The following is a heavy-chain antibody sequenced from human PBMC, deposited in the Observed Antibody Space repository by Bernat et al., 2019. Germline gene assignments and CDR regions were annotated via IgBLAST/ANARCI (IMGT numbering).Heavy chain of an antibody. D-gene: IGHD5-18*01. CDR1: GFTFNNAW. Sequence: EVQLVESGGGLVKPGGSLRLSCAASGFTFNNAWMNWVRQAPGKGLEWVGRIKSKTDGGTTDYAAPVKGRFTISRDDSKNTLYLQMNSLKTEDTAVYYCIRGYSYGYAGFDYWGQGTLVTISS. V-gene: IGHV3-15*07. CDR3: IRGYSYGYAGFDY. CDR2: IKSKTDGGTT. J-gene: IGHJ4*02.